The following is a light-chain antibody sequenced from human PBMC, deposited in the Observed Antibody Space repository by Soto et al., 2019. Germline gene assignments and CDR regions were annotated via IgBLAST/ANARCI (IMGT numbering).Light chain of an antibody. J-gene: IGKJ4*01. CDR1: QGIGND. Sequence: AIQMTQSPSSLSASVGDRVTITCRASQGIGNDLGWYQQKPGEAPKLLIFGAFTLQGGIPSRFSGSGSDTDFTLTISSLQPEDFATYYCLQDYTYPLTFGGGTKV. CDR3: LQDYTYPLT. CDR2: GAF. V-gene: IGKV1-6*01.